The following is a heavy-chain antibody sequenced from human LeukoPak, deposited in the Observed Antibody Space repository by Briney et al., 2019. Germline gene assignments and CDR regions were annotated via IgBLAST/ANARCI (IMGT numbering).Heavy chain of an antibody. J-gene: IGHJ4*02. CDR1: GFTFSNYA. D-gene: IGHD2-15*01. CDR3: AKFYCTGGRCRNFDY. Sequence: GGSLRLSCAASGFTFSNYAMGWVRQAPGKGLEWVSSISGGDTSTYYADSVKGRFTISRDDSKNTLSLQMNSLRAEDSAVYYCAKFYCTGGRCRNFDYWGQGTLVTVSS. V-gene: IGHV3-23*01. CDR2: ISGGDTST.